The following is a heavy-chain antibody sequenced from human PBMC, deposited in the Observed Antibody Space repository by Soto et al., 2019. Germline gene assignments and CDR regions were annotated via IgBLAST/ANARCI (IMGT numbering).Heavy chain of an antibody. CDR2: INPSGGST. CDR1: GYTFTSYY. V-gene: IGHV1-46*01. Sequence: QVQLVQSGAEVKKPGASVKVSCKASGYTFTSYYMHWVRQAPGQGLEWMGIINPSGGSTSYAQKFQGRFTMTRDTSTSTVYMELSSLRSEDTAVYYCARAYCISTSCYVRYYYYGMDVWGQGTTVTVSS. CDR3: ARAYCISTSCYVRYYYYGMDV. J-gene: IGHJ6*02. D-gene: IGHD2-2*01.